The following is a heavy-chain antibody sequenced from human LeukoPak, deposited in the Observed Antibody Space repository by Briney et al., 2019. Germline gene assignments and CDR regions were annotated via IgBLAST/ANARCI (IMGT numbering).Heavy chain of an antibody. CDR1: GYTFTSYD. V-gene: IGHV1-8*03. Sequence: GASVKVSCKASGYTFTSYDINWVRQATGQGLEWMGWMNPNSGNTGYAQKFQGRVTITRNTSISTAYMGLSSLRSEDTAVYYCARVGIAAAGIDYWGQGTLVTVSS. CDR2: MNPNSGNT. D-gene: IGHD6-13*01. J-gene: IGHJ4*02. CDR3: ARVGIAAAGIDY.